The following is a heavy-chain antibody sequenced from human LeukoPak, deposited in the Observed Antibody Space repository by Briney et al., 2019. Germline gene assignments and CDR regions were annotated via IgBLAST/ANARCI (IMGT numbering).Heavy chain of an antibody. CDR2: ISYDGSNK. CDR3: ANSIVVVPAAIGEPY. D-gene: IGHD2-2*02. J-gene: IGHJ4*02. CDR1: GFTFSSYA. V-gene: IGHV3-30-3*01. Sequence: GGSLRLSCGASGFTFSSYAVHWVRQAPGKGLEWVAVISYDGSNKYYADSVKGRFTISRDNSKNTLYLQMNSLRAEDTAVYYCANSIVVVPAAIGEPYWGQGTLATVSS.